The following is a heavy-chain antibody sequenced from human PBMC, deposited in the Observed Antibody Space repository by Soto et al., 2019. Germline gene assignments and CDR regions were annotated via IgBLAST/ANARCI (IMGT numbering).Heavy chain of an antibody. CDR2: IANDGSDE. V-gene: IGHV3-30*03. CDR1: GFIFTSYG. J-gene: IGHJ2*01. Sequence: QVQLVESGGGVVQPGRSLRLSCVASGFIFTSYGIHWVRQAPGKGLEWVAVIANDGSDEYYADSVKGRFTVSRDNSKSTGYLQMNSLRAEDTAVYFCATEMATQPIGWYFDLWGRGTLVTVSS. CDR3: ATEMATQPIGWYFDL. D-gene: IGHD2-15*01.